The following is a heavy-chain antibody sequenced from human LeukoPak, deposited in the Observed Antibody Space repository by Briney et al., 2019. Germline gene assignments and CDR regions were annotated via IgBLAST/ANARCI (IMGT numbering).Heavy chain of an antibody. CDR3: ARRDLNWGPIDY. Sequence: GGSLRLSCAASGFTFSSYAMNWVRQAPGKGLEWVSTISYSDGSTYYADSVKGRFTISRDNSKNTLYLQMNSLRADDTAVYYYARRDLNWGPIDYWGQGTLVTVSS. CDR1: GFTFSSYA. V-gene: IGHV3-23*01. J-gene: IGHJ4*02. CDR2: ISYSDGST. D-gene: IGHD7-27*01.